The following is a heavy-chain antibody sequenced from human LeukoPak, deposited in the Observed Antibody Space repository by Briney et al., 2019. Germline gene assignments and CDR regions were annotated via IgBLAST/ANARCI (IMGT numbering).Heavy chain of an antibody. Sequence: PGGSLRLSCTASGFTFGDYAMSWFRQAPGKGLEWVGFIRSKAYGGSTEYAASVKGRFTISRDDSKSMAYLQMNSLKTEDTAVYYCTSWTRRDGYKDWGQGTLVTVSS. J-gene: IGHJ4*02. CDR3: TSWTRRDGYKD. D-gene: IGHD5-24*01. CDR2: IRSKAYGGST. CDR1: GFTFGDYA. V-gene: IGHV3-49*03.